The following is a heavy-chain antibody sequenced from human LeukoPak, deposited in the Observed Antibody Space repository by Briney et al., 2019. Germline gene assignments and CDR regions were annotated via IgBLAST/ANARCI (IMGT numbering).Heavy chain of an antibody. CDR2: IKQDGSEK. J-gene: IGHJ3*02. V-gene: IGHV3-7*01. CDR1: GFTFTNSW. Sequence: PGGSLRLSCVVSGFTFTNSWMTWVRQTPGKGLEWVANIKQDGSEKHYVDSVKGRFTISRDNTKNSLYLQMNSLRAEDTAVYYCAREPGIGHAFDIWGQGTMVTVCS. CDR3: AREPGIGHAFDI. D-gene: IGHD2-21*01.